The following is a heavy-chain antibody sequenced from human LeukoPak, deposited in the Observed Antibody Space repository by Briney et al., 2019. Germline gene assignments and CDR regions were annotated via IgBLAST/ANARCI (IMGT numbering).Heavy chain of an antibody. CDR3: ARDVWGDRDGYFDG. D-gene: IGHD2-21*01. J-gene: IGHJ4*02. V-gene: IGHV3-7*01. CDR2: IKPDGSDE. Sequence: GGSLRLSCAASGFTFSSYWMNWVRQAPGKGLEWVANIKPDGSDEYYVDSVKGRFTISRDNARNTLSLQMNNLRVEDTALYYCARDVWGDRDGYFDGWGQGTLVTVSS. CDR1: GFTFSSYW.